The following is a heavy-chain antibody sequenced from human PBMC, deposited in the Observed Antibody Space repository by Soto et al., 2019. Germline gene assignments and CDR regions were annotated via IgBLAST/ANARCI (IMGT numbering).Heavy chain of an antibody. V-gene: IGHV3-30*18. CDR1: GFTFSSYG. CDR2: ISYDGSDK. CDR3: MKEKRGYSYGEH. J-gene: IGHJ4*02. D-gene: IGHD5-18*01. Sequence: QVQLVESGGGVVQPGRSLRLSCAASGFTFSSYGMHWVRQAPGKGLEWVAVISYDGSDKQYLGSVKGRFTVSRDNSKNTLYLQMNSLRTEDTAVYYCMKEKRGYSYGEHWGQGTLVTVSS.